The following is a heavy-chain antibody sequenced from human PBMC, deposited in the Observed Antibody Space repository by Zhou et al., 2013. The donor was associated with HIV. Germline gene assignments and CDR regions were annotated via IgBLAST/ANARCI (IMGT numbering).Heavy chain of an antibody. V-gene: IGHV4-34*01. CDR2: INHGENT. D-gene: IGHD3-16*01. CDR1: GGSFSGYY. J-gene: IGHJ2*01. Sequence: QVQLQQWGAGLLKPSETLSLTCAVYGGSFSGYYWTWIRQPPGKGLEWIGEINHGENTNHNPSLKSRVTMSVDTSKNQFSLKLSSVTAADTAVYYCARALTDWYFDLWGRGTLVTVSS. CDR3: ARALTDWYFDL.